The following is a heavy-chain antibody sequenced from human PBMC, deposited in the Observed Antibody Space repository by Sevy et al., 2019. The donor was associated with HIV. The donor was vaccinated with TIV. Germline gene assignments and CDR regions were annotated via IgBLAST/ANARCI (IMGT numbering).Heavy chain of an antibody. Sequence: GGSLRLSCAASGFTFRNYVMNWVRQPPGKGLEWVPVISDGGGTTYYADPVKGRFTISRDDSKSTLYLQMNSLRVEDTAVYFCAKRVAGALAALDIWGQGTMVTVSS. CDR2: ISDGGGTT. D-gene: IGHD3-10*01. J-gene: IGHJ3*02. CDR1: GFTFRNYV. V-gene: IGHV3-23*01. CDR3: AKRVAGALAALDI.